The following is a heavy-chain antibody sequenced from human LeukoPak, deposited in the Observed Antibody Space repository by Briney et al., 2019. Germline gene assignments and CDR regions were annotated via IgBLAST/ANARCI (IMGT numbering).Heavy chain of an antibody. V-gene: IGHV4-59*08. D-gene: IGHD2-2*01. Sequence: SETLSLTCTVSGGSISSYYWSWIRQPPGKGLEWIAYISDIGSINYNPSLKSRVTISLDTSKNQFSLKLSSVTAADTAVYYCARVSSVVVPAAVFDYWGQGTLVTVSS. CDR3: ARVSSVVVPAAVFDY. CDR1: GGSISSYY. J-gene: IGHJ4*02. CDR2: ISDIGSI.